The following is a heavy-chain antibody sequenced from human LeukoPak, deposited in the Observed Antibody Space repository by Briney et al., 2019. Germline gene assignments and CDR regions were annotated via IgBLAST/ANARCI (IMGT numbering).Heavy chain of an antibody. CDR1: GFTFSSYW. CDR2: IYYSGST. V-gene: IGHV4-39*07. Sequence: GSLRLSCTVSGFTFSSYWMNWVRQPPGKGLEWIGSIYYSGSTYYNPSLKSRVTISVDTSKNQFSLKLSSVTAADTAVYYCASWLQQQLVRRTFFDYWGQGTLVTVSS. CDR3: ASWLQQQLVRRTFFDY. J-gene: IGHJ4*02. D-gene: IGHD6-13*01.